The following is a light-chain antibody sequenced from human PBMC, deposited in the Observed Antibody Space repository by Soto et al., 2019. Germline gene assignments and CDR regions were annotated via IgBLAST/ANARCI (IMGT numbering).Light chain of an antibody. V-gene: IGKV3-15*01. CDR3: QQYNVWPLT. J-gene: IGKJ4*01. Sequence: EIGMTQSPATLSVSPGERATLSCRASQRVSSNLAWYQQKPGQTPKLLIYVASTRATGIPARFSGSGSGTEFTLTISSLQSEDFPVYYCQQYNVWPLTFGGGTKVEFK. CDR2: VAS. CDR1: QRVSSN.